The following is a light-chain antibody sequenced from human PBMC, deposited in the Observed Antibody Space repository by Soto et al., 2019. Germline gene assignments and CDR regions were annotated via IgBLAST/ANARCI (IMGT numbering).Light chain of an antibody. J-gene: IGKJ1*01. CDR3: QQYGSSGT. CDR1: QSVSARY. Sequence: EIVLTQSPGNLSLSPGERATLSCRTSQSVSARYLAWYRQKPGQAPRLLIYGASSRATGIPDRFNGSGSGTDFTLTISRLEPEDFAVYYCQQYGSSGTFGQGTKVDIK. CDR2: GAS. V-gene: IGKV3-20*01.